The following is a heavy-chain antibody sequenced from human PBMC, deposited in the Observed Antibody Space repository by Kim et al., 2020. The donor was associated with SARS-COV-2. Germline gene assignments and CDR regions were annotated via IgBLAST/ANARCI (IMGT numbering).Heavy chain of an antibody. D-gene: IGHD6-13*01. V-gene: IGHV5-51*01. CDR2: IYPGDSDT. Sequence: GESLKISCKGSGYSFTSYWIGWVRQMPGKGLEWMGIIYPGDSDTRYSPSFQGQVTISADKSISTAYLQWSSLKASDTAMYYCARPRFRRFRSSWTPFDYWGQGTLVTVSS. J-gene: IGHJ4*02. CDR1: GYSFTSYW. CDR3: ARPRFRRFRSSWTPFDY.